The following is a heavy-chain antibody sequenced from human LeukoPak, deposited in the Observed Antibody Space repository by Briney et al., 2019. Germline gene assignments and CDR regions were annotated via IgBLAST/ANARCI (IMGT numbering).Heavy chain of an antibody. J-gene: IGHJ4*02. CDR1: GFTSSSYE. D-gene: IGHD3-16*01. Sequence: GGSLRLSCAASGFTSSSYEMNWVRQAPGKGLEWVSYISSSGSTIYYAGSVKGRFTISRDNAKNSLYLQMNSLRAEDTAVYYCAREYVRGNAYWGQGTLVTVSS. CDR3: AREYVRGNAY. CDR2: ISSSGSTI. V-gene: IGHV3-48*03.